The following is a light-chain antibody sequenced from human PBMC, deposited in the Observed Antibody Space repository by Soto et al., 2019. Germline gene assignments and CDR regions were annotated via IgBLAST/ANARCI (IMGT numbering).Light chain of an antibody. V-gene: IGLV2-8*01. J-gene: IGLJ2*01. CDR3: TSYGGANTLV. CDR2: EVS. Sequence: QAVVTQPPSASGSPGQSVTISCTGTSRDVGGYNYVSWYQQHPGKAPKLMIFEVSARPSGVPERFSGSKSGNTASLIVSGLQAEDEADYYCTSYGGANTLVFGGGTKLTVL. CDR1: SRDVGGYNY.